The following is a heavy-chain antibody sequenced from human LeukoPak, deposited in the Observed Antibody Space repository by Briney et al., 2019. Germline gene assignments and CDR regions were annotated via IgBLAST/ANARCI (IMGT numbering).Heavy chain of an antibody. J-gene: IGHJ5*02. D-gene: IGHD5-18*01. Sequence: SETLSLTCTVSGYSISSGYYWGWIRQPPGKGLEWIGSIYHSGSTYYNPSLKSRVTISVDTSKNQFSLKLSSVTAADTALYYCARENLYTYGRENWFDPWGQGTLVTVSS. V-gene: IGHV4-38-2*02. CDR3: ARENLYTYGRENWFDP. CDR2: IYHSGST. CDR1: GYSISSGYY.